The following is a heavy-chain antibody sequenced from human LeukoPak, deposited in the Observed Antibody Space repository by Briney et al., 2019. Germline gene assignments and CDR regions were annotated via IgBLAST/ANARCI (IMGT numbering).Heavy chain of an antibody. V-gene: IGHV4-39*01. CDR1: GVSISSSSYY. CDR3: ARLDYGDYGSFDY. J-gene: IGHJ4*02. D-gene: IGHD4-17*01. CDR2: VYYSGDT. Sequence: SETLSLTCTVSGVSISSSSYYWGWIRQPPGKGLEWIGTVYYSGDTYYNQSLKSRVTISADMSKNQLSLRLSSVTAADTAVYYCARLDYGDYGSFDYWGQGSLVTVSS.